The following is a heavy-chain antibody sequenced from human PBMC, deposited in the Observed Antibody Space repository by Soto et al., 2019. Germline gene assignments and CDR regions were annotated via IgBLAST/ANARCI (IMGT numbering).Heavy chain of an antibody. CDR3: ARGGAEDNYFDP. V-gene: IGHV4-31*11. CDR2: IYHSGSI. Sequence: SETLSLTCAVSGGSISSGCYSWSWIRQPPGKGLEWIGHIYHSGSIHFNPSLTGRVTISTDTSKNQISLNLRSVIAADTAVYFCARGGAEDNYFDPWGQGTLVTSPQ. CDR1: GGSISSGCYS. J-gene: IGHJ5*02.